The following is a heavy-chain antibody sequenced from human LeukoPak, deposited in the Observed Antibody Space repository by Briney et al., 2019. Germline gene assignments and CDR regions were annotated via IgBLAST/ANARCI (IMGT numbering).Heavy chain of an antibody. CDR1: GFTFSSYA. J-gene: IGHJ3*02. Sequence: PGGSLRLSCAASGFTFSSYAMTWVGQAPGKRLEWVSGLTSSGGSTYYADSVKGRFTISRDNSKSTLYLQMNSLRAEDTAVYYCAKVVIWGSYRYAFDIWGQGTMVTVSS. V-gene: IGHV3-23*01. CDR3: AKVVIWGSYRYAFDI. CDR2: LTSSGGST. D-gene: IGHD3-16*02.